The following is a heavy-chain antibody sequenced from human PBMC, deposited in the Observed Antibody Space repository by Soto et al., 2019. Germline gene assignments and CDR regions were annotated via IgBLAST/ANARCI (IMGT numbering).Heavy chain of an antibody. D-gene: IGHD6-19*01. CDR3: ARGRIAVAIYGMDV. CDR1: GYTFTSYD. V-gene: IGHV1-8*01. CDR2: MNPNSGNT. J-gene: IGHJ6*02. Sequence: GASVKVSCKASGYTFTSYDINWVRQATGQGLEWVGWMNPNSGNTGYAQKFQGRVTMTRNTSISTAYMELSSLRSEDTAVYYCARGRIAVAIYGMDVWGQGTTVTVS.